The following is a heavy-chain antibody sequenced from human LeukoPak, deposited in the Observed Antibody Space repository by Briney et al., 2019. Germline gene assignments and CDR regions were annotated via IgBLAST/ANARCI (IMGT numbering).Heavy chain of an antibody. CDR3: ARGAWRSFDY. CDR1: GDSVSSNGVA. CDR2: TYYRSKWCN. V-gene: IGHV6-1*01. J-gene: IGHJ4*02. Sequence: SQTLSLTCAISGDSVSSNGVAWNWIRQSPSRGLEWLGRTYYRSKWCNDYAVSVNSRITISPDISKNKFSLQLNSVTPEDTAVYFCARGAWRSFDYWGQGTLVTVTS.